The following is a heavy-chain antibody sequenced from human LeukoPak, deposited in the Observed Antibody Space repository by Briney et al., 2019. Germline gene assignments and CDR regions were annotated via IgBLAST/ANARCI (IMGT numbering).Heavy chain of an antibody. CDR1: GFTFSSYA. D-gene: IGHD3-10*01. CDR3: ARGPSITMVRGGQWYYYMDV. V-gene: IGHV3-23*01. Sequence: HPGGSLRLSCAASGFTFSSYAMSWVRQAPGKGLEWVSAISGSGGSTNYAQKFQGRVTMTRDTSTNTVYMELSSLRSEDTAVYYCARGPSITMVRGGQWYYYMDVWGKGTTVTISS. J-gene: IGHJ6*03. CDR2: ISGSGGST.